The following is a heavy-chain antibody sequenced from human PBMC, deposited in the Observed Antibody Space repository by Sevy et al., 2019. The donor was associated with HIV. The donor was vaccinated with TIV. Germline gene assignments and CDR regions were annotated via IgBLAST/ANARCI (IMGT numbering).Heavy chain of an antibody. CDR1: GYSFTSYW. D-gene: IGHD3-10*01. J-gene: IGHJ4*02. CDR3: ARPYYYGSGSYYNSPPYYVDY. CDR2: IYPGDSDT. Sequence: GESLKISCKGSGYSFTSYWIGWVRQMPGKGLEWMGIIYPGDSDTRNSPSFQGQVTISADKSISTAYLQWSSLKASDTAMYYCARPYYYGSGSYYNSPPYYVDYWGQGTLVTVSS. V-gene: IGHV5-51*01.